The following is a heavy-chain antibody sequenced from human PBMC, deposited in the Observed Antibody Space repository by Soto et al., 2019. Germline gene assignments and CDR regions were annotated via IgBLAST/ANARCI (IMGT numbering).Heavy chain of an antibody. D-gene: IGHD2-2*02. CDR2: LVVGSGNT. CDR3: AAQGAIRGYYYGMDV. V-gene: IGHV1-58*01. CDR1: GFTFTRSA. J-gene: IGHJ6*02. Sequence: EASVKVSCKASGFTFTRSAVQWVRQARGQRLEWIGWLVVGSGNTNYAQRFQERVTITRDMSTSTAYMELSSLRSEDTAVYYCAAQGAIRGYYYGMDVWGQGTTVTVSS.